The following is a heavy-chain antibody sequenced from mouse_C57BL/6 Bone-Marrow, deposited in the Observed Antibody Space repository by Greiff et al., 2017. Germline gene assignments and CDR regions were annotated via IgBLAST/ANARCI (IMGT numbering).Heavy chain of an antibody. CDR2: ISSGGDYI. CDR1: GFTFSSYA. Sequence: EVKLVESGAGLVKPGGSLKLSCAASGFTFSSYAMSWVRQTPEKRLEWVAYISSGGDYIYYADTVKGRFTISRDNAMNTLYLQMSGLKSEDTTMYYCTRDGVLRQYHPAWFAYWGQGTLVTVSA. J-gene: IGHJ3*01. V-gene: IGHV5-9-1*02. CDR3: TRDGVLRQYHPAWFAY. D-gene: IGHD1-1*01.